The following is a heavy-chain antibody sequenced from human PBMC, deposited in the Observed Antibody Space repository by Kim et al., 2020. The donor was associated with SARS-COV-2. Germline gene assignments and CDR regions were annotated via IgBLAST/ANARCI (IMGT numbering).Heavy chain of an antibody. CDR1: GYTFTSYY. Sequence: ASVKVSCKASGYTFTSYYMHWVRQAPGQGLEWMGIINPSGGSTSYAQKFQGRVTMTRDTSTSTVYMELSSLRSEDTAVYYCARDRYYYDSSGYRPDAQTDAFDIWGQGTMVTVSS. CDR2: INPSGGST. J-gene: IGHJ3*02. D-gene: IGHD3-22*01. V-gene: IGHV1-46*01. CDR3: ARDRYYYDSSGYRPDAQTDAFDI.